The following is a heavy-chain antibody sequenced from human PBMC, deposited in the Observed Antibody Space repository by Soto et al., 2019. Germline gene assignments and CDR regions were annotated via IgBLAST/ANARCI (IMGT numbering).Heavy chain of an antibody. CDR1: GYTFTSYY. D-gene: IGHD4-17*01. CDR3: ARGLADSDY. J-gene: IGHJ4*02. CDR2: INPSGGST. Sequence: QVQLMQSGAEVKKPGASVKVSCKASGYTFTSYYMHWVRQAPGQGLEWMGIINPSGGSTNYAQKLXXRXTTXRDTSTSTVYMELSSLRSEDTAVYYCARGLADSDYWGQGTMVTVSS. V-gene: IGHV1-46*04.